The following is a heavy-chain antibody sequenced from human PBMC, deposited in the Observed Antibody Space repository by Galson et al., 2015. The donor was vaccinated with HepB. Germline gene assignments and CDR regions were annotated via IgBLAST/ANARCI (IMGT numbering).Heavy chain of an antibody. D-gene: IGHD6-6*01. CDR2: IDPIDSYT. CDR3: ARLGWSSSDSQYHYGMDV. CDR1: GYSFTSYW. V-gene: IGHV5-10-1*01. J-gene: IGHJ6*02. Sequence: QSGAEVKKPGESLRISCKGSGYSFTSYWISWVRQMPGKGLEWMGRIDPIDSYTNYSPSFQGHVTISADKSITTAYLRWSSLKASDTAMYYCARLGWSSSDSQYHYGMDVWGQGTTVTVS.